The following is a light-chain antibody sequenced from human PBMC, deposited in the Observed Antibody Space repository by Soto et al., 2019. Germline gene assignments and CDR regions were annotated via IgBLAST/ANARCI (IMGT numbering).Light chain of an antibody. CDR3: QQYNGYSRT. Sequence: DIQMTQSPSTLSASVGDRVTITCRASQSIGNSLAWYQQQPGKAPKLLIYDASSLESGVPSRFSGSGSGTEFTLTISSLQPDDFATYYCQQYNGYSRTFGQGTKVDIK. CDR1: QSIGNS. J-gene: IGKJ1*01. CDR2: DAS. V-gene: IGKV1-5*01.